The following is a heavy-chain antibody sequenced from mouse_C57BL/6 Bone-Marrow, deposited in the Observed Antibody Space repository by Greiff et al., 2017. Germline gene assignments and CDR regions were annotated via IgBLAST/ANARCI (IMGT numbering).Heavy chain of an antibody. CDR2: ISGGGGNT. CDR3: ARGYYYGGAY. V-gene: IGHV5-9*01. J-gene: IGHJ3*01. CDR1: GFTFSSYT. D-gene: IGHD1-1*01. Sequence: EVKLMESGGGLVKPGGSLKLSCAASGFTFSSYTMSWVRQTPEKRLEWVATISGGGGNTYYPDSVKGRFTISRDNAKNTLYLRMSSLRSEDTALYYCARGYYYGGAYWGQGTLVTVSA.